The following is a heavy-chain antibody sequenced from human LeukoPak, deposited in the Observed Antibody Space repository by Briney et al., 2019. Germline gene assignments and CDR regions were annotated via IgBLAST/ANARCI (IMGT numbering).Heavy chain of an antibody. J-gene: IGHJ5*02. CDR3: ARSIKEENWFDP. CDR2: IYYSGST. Sequence: SETLSLTCTVSGGSISSGGYYWSWIRQHPGKGLEWIGYIYYSGSTYYNPSLKSRVTISVDTSKNHFSLKLSSVTAADTAVYYCARSIKEENWFDPWGQGTLVTVSS. D-gene: IGHD3-10*01. CDR1: GGSISSGGYY. V-gene: IGHV4-31*03.